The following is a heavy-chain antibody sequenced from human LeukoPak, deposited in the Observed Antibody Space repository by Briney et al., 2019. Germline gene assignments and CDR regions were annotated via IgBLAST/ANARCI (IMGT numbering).Heavy chain of an antibody. J-gene: IGHJ4*02. V-gene: IGHV3-66*01. CDR3: ARDLISGPATHDS. CDR2: ITSGGST. Sequence: GGSLRLSCAASGFTVTNNDMNCVRQAPGKGLEWVSVITSGGSTYFADSVKGRFTVSRDNSKNTLSLQMNSLRVEDTAVYYCARDLISGPATHDSWGQGALVTVSS. CDR1: GFTVTNND. D-gene: IGHD2-15*01.